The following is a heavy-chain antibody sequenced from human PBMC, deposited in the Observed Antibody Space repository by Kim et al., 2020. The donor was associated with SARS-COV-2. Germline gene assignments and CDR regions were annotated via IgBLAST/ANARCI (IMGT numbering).Heavy chain of an antibody. Sequence: SETLSLTCSVSGGSISSYYWSWIRQPPGKGLEWIGYSYYSGSTNYSPSLKSRVTISIDTSKNQFSLKLRSVTAADTAVYYCARHRGQRLDAFDIWGQGTMVTVSS. J-gene: IGHJ3*02. V-gene: IGHV4-59*08. CDR3: ARHRGQRLDAFDI. CDR1: GGSISSYY. D-gene: IGHD2-21*01. CDR2: SYYSGST.